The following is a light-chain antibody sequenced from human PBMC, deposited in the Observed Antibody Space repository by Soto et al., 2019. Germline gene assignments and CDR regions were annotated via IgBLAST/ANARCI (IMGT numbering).Light chain of an antibody. CDR3: QQYKT. J-gene: IGKJ1*01. CDR1: QSVSIL. CDR2: GAS. V-gene: IGKV3D-15*01. Sequence: EIVMTQSQATLSVSPGERSTLSCRASQSVSILLAWYQQKPCQAPRLLIYGASSRATGIPDRFSASGSGTDLTLTISRLEPEDFAVYYCQQYKTFGQGTTVDIK.